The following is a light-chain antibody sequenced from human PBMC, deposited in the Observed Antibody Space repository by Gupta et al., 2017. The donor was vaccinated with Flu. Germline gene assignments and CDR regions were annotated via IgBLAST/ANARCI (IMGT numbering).Light chain of an antibody. Sequence: PASLSASVGDRVTMTCRASQSISSWLAWYQQKPGKAPKLLIYKASSVESGVPSRFSGSGSGTEFTLTISSLQPDDFATYYCQQDNSYPYTFGQGTKLEIK. V-gene: IGKV1-5*03. J-gene: IGKJ2*01. CDR2: KAS. CDR1: QSISSW. CDR3: QQDNSYPYT.